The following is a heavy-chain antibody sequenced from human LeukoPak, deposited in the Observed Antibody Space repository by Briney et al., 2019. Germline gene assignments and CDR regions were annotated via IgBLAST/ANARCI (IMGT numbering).Heavy chain of an antibody. CDR1: GFTFSSYS. J-gene: IGHJ6*03. V-gene: IGHV3-21*04. CDR3: AKRRGLELLYYYYMDV. D-gene: IGHD1-7*01. CDR2: ISTSSTYI. Sequence: GGSLRLSCAASGFTFSSYSMNWVRQAPGKGLEWVSSISTSSTYIYYRDSVKGRFTISRDNSKNTLYLQMNSLRAEDTAVYYCAKRRGLELLYYYYMDVWGKGTTVTVSS.